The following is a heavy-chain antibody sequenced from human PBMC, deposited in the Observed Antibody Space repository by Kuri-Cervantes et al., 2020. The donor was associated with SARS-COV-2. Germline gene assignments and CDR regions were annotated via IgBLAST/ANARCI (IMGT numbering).Heavy chain of an antibody. Sequence: SETLSLTCAFYGESFSGYYWNWIRQSPGKGLEWIGEVNHRGSTNYKPSLKSRVTISVDTSNNHFSLRLNSVSAADTAVYYCARHRKIYDYWNGKGYSYYYMDVWGKGTTVTVSS. CDR3: ARHRKIYDYWNGKGYSYYYMDV. V-gene: IGHV4-34*01. J-gene: IGHJ6*03. CDR1: GESFSGYY. D-gene: IGHD3-3*01. CDR2: VNHRGST.